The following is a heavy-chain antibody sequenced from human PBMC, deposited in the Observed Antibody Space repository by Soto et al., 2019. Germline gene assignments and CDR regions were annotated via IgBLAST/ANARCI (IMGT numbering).Heavy chain of an antibody. D-gene: IGHD3-10*01. Sequence: QVLLVQSGPEVKKPGSSVKVSCKASGGTFSSFTISWVRQAPGQGLEYMGGIMPIFGTATYAQRFQGRVTITAGASTSTVYMELRSLRSEDTAVYFCTRGVTANYMGGDAFEIWGQGTLVTVSS. J-gene: IGHJ3*02. CDR3: TRGVTANYMGGDAFEI. CDR2: IMPIFGTA. CDR1: GGTFSSFT. V-gene: IGHV1-69*01.